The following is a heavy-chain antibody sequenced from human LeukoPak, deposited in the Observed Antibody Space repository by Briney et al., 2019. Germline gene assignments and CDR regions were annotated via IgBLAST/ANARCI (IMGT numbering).Heavy chain of an antibody. CDR3: TTADSSGRFLIDY. CDR2: IKSKTDGGTA. V-gene: IGHV3-15*07. D-gene: IGHD3-22*01. J-gene: IGHJ4*02. CDR1: GFAFTNAW. Sequence: GGSLRLSCAASGFAFTNAWMNWVRQPPGKGLEWVGHIKSKTDGGTADYAAPVKGRFTISRDDSKNTLYLQMNSLKTEDTAVYYCTTADSSGRFLIDYWGQGTLVTVSS.